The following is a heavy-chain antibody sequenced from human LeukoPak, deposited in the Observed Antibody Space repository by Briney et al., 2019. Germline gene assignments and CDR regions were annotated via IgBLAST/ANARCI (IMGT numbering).Heavy chain of an antibody. V-gene: IGHV3-53*01. CDR1: GFSVSSNY. Sequence: PGGSLRLSCAASGFSVSSNYRSWVRQAPGKGLEWVSIIYSGGSTYYADSVKGRFTISRDNSKNTLYLQMNSLRAEDTAVYYCAKLGRILTGYYNNAFDIWGQGTMVTVSS. CDR2: IYSGGST. J-gene: IGHJ3*02. D-gene: IGHD3-9*01. CDR3: AKLGRILTGYYNNAFDI.